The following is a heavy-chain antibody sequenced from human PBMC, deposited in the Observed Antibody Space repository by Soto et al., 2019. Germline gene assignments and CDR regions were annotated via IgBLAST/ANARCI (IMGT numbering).Heavy chain of an antibody. CDR2: IKSKTDGGTT. D-gene: IGHD3-9*01. CDR3: TTEGLLTGYQGRFDY. Sequence: EVQLVESGGGLVKPGGSLRLSCAASGFTFSNAWMSWVRQAPGKGLEWVGRIKSKTDGGTTDYAAPVKGRFTISRDDSKNTLYLQMNSLKTEDTAVYYCTTEGLLTGYQGRFDYWGQGTLVTVSS. V-gene: IGHV3-15*01. J-gene: IGHJ4*02. CDR1: GFTFSNAW.